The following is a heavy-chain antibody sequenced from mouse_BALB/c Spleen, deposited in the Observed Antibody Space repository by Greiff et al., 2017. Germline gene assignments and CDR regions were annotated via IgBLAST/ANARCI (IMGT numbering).Heavy chain of an antibody. CDR1: GYTFTSYW. CDR2: IYPSDSYT. D-gene: IGHD1-1*01. J-gene: IGHJ3*01. Sequence: QVHVKQSGAELVRPGASVKLSCKASGYTFTSYWINWVKQRPGQGLEWIGNIYPSDSYTNYNQKFKDKATLTVDKSSSTAYMQLSSPTSEDSAVYYCTRNYYGSSPAWFAYWGQGTLVTVSA. V-gene: IGHV1-69*02. CDR3: TRNYYGSSPAWFAY.